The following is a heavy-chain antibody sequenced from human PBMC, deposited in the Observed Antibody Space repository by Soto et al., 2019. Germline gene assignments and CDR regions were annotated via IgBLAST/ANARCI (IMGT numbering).Heavy chain of an antibody. Sequence: SETLSLTCAVYGGSFSGYYWSWIRQPPGKGLEWIGEINHSGSTNYNPSLKSRVTISVETSKNKFSLKLSSETAADTAVYYCARGGLGLLYYYYYMDVWGKGTTVTVSS. V-gene: IGHV4-34*01. CDR3: ARGGLGLLYYYYYMDV. CDR1: GGSFSGYY. D-gene: IGHD1-26*01. CDR2: INHSGST. J-gene: IGHJ6*03.